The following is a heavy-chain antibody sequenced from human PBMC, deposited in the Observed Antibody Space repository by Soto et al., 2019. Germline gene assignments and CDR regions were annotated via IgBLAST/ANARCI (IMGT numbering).Heavy chain of an antibody. CDR2: IYYNDVK. J-gene: IGHJ4*02. V-gene: IGHV2-5*01. CDR3: VHRVCGNCFFDY. D-gene: IGHD2-15*01. Sequence: QITLKESGPTLVKPTQTLTLSCTFSGFSHSPSAVAVGWIRQPPGKALEWLSLIYYNDVKPYSPSLESRLTITKDTSKNHVVLIMTNVDPVDTATYYCVHRVCGNCFFDYWGQGILVTVSS. CDR1: GFSHSPSAVA.